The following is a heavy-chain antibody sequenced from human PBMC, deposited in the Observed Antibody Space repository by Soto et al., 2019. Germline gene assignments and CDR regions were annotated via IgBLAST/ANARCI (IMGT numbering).Heavy chain of an antibody. CDR3: ARQLSSIVVVPAAKSSYYYGMDV. J-gene: IGHJ6*02. Sequence: GESLKISCKASGYRFTSYWIGWVRQMPGKGLEWMGIIYPGDSETRYSPSFQGQVTISADKSISTAYLQWSSLKASDTAMYYCARQLSSIVVVPAAKSSYYYGMDVWGQGTTVTVSS. V-gene: IGHV5-51*01. CDR2: IYPGDSET. D-gene: IGHD2-2*01. CDR1: GYRFTSYW.